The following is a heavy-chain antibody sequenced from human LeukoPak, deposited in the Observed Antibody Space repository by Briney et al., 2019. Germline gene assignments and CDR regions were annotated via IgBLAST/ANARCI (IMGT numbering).Heavy chain of an antibody. Sequence: ASVKVSCKASGYTFTSYGISWVRQAPGQGLEWMGWISAYNGNTNYAQKLQGRVTMTTDTSTRTAYMELSSLRSEDTAVYYCARALPHRRLMDTTMEQHWFDPWGQGTLVTVSS. CDR3: ARALPHRRLMDTTMEQHWFDP. V-gene: IGHV1-18*01. J-gene: IGHJ5*02. CDR2: ISAYNGNT. D-gene: IGHD5-18*01. CDR1: GYTFTSYG.